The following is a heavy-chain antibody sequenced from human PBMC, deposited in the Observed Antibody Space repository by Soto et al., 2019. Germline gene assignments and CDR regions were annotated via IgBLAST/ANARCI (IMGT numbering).Heavy chain of an antibody. CDR1: GFSFINAW. D-gene: IGHD2-15*01. CDR2: IKRKIDGEAT. J-gene: IGHJ6*02. Sequence: VGSLRLSCAGSGFSFINAWMHWVRQAPGKGLEWVGRIKRKIDGEATDYAAPVKGRFPVSRDDSKSALYLHMNSLKGDETAVYYCTTGSVEGVWGQGTTVTVSS. CDR3: TTGSVEGV. V-gene: IGHV3-15*07.